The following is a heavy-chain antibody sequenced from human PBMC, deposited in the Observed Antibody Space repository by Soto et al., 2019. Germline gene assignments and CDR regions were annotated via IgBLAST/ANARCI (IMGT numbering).Heavy chain of an antibody. J-gene: IGHJ6*03. CDR1: GYTFTSYD. V-gene: IGHV1-8*01. CDR2: MNPNSGNT. Sequence: ASVKVSCKASGYTFTSYDINWVRQATGQGLEWMGWMNPNSGNTGYAQKFQGRVTMTRNTSISTAYMELSSLRSEDTAVYYCARAAVAATYYYYYYMDVWGKGTTVTVSS. D-gene: IGHD6-19*01. CDR3: ARAAVAATYYYYYYMDV.